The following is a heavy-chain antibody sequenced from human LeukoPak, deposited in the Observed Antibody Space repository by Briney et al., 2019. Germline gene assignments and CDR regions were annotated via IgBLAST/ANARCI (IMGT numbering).Heavy chain of an antibody. Sequence: ASVKVSCKASGYTFTDYYMHWVRQAPGQGLEWMGWLKPNSGGTNYAQKFQGRVTMTRDTSISTAYMELTRLTSDDTAVYYCARVNFWTGYFYSYMDVWGEGTTVTVSS. CDR1: GYTFTDYY. CDR3: ARVNFWTGYFYSYMDV. J-gene: IGHJ6*03. D-gene: IGHD3/OR15-3a*01. CDR2: LKPNSGGT. V-gene: IGHV1-2*02.